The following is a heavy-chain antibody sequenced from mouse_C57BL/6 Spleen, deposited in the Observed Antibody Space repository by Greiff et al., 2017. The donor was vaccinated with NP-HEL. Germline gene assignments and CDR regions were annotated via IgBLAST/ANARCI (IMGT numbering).Heavy chain of an antibody. D-gene: IGHD1-1*02. CDR2: IDPSDSYT. CDR1: GYTFTSYW. V-gene: IGHV1-69*01. Sequence: QVQLKQPGAELVMPGASVKLSCKASGYTFTSYWMHWVKQRPGQGLEWIGEIDPSDSYTNYNQKFKGKSTLTVDKSSSTAYMQLSSLTSEDSAVYYCARSPYGGGGYAMDYWGQGTSVTVSS. CDR3: ARSPYGGGGYAMDY. J-gene: IGHJ4*01.